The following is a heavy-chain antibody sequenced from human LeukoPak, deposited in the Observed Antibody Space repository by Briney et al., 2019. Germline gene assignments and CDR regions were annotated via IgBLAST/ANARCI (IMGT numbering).Heavy chain of an antibody. CDR1: GFTFDDYA. CDR3: AKDFRAAPREGYFDY. V-gene: IGHV3-9*01. J-gene: IGHJ4*02. CDR2: ISWNSGSI. D-gene: IGHD6-25*01. Sequence: GGSLRLSCAASGFTFDDYAMHWVRQVPGKGLEWVSGISWNSGSIGYADSVKGRFTISRDNAKNSLYLQMNSLRAEDTALYYCAKDFRAAPREGYFDYWGQGTLVTVSS.